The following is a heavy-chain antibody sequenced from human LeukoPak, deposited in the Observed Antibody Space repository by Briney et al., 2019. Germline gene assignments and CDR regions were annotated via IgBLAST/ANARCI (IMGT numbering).Heavy chain of an antibody. CDR2: INPNSGGT. Sequence: ASVKVSCKASGYTFTGYYMHWVRQAPGQWLEWMGWINPNSGGTNYAQKFQGRVTMTRDTSISTAYMELSRLRSDDTAVYYCARGRAARFYFDYWGQGTLVTVSS. V-gene: IGHV1-2*02. J-gene: IGHJ4*02. CDR1: GYTFTGYY. D-gene: IGHD6-6*01. CDR3: ARGRAARFYFDY.